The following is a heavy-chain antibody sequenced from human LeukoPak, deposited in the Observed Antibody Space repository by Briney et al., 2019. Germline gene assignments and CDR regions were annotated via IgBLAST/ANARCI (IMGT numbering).Heavy chain of an antibody. V-gene: IGHV3-9*01. CDR1: GFTFDDYA. Sequence: GGSLRLSCAASGFTFDDYAMHWVRQAPGKGLEWVSGISWNSGSIGYADSVKGRFTISRDNAKNSLYLQMNSLRAEDTAVYYCAKDHSFETTYYYDSSGYYDYWGQGTLVTVSS. CDR3: AKDHSFETTYYYDSSGYYDY. CDR2: ISWNSGSI. J-gene: IGHJ4*02. D-gene: IGHD3-22*01.